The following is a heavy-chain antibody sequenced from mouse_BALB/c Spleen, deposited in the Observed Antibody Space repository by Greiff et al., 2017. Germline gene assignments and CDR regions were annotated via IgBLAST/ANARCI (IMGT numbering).Heavy chain of an antibody. V-gene: IGHV3-8*02. CDR2: ISYSGST. J-gene: IGHJ4*01. Sequence: EVQLQQSGPSLVKPSQTLSLTCSVTGDSITSGYWNWIRKFPGNKLEYMGYISYSGSTYYNPSLKSRISITRDTSKNQYYLQLNSVTTEDTATYYCARGDSSYVYYYAMDYWGQGTSVTVSS. CDR3: ARGDSSYVYYYAMDY. CDR1: GDSITSGY. D-gene: IGHD1-1*01.